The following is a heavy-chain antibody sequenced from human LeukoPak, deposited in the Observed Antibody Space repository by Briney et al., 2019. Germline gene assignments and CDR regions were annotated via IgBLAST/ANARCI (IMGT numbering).Heavy chain of an antibody. CDR2: ISYDGSNK. CDR3: AKEARGLIAADY. CDR1: GFTFSTYG. D-gene: IGHD6-13*01. V-gene: IGHV3-30*18. J-gene: IGHJ4*02. Sequence: GGSLRLSRAASGFTFSTYGMHWVRQAPGKGLEWVAVISYDGSNKYYADSVKGRFTISRDNSKNTLYLQMNSLRAEDTAVYYCAKEARGLIAADYWGQGTLVTVSS.